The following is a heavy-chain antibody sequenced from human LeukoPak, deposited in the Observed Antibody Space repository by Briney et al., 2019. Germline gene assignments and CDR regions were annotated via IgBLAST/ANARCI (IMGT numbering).Heavy chain of an antibody. D-gene: IGHD3-22*01. CDR1: GGTSSSYA. CDR2: IIPIFGTA. V-gene: IGHV1-69*05. Sequence: SVKVSCKASGGTSSSYAISWVRQAPGQGLEWMGGIIPIFGTANYAQKFQGRVTITTDESTSTAYMELSSLRSEDTAVYYCATTYYYDSSGYYSYYFDYWGQGTLVTVSP. CDR3: ATTYYYDSSGYYSYYFDY. J-gene: IGHJ4*02.